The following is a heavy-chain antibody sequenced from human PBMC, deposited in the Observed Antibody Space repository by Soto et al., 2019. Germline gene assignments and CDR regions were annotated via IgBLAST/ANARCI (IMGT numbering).Heavy chain of an antibody. CDR1: GFTFSSYA. V-gene: IGHV3-23*01. CDR2: ISGSGSGT. J-gene: IGHJ3*02. CDR3: GKDPNGDYVGAFDM. Sequence: GGSLRLSCAASGFTFSSYAMSWVRQAPGKGLEWVSGISGSGSGTYYADSVRGRFTISRDNSKNTLFLQMNSLRDEDTALYYCGKDPNGDYVGAFDMWGQGTMVTVSS. D-gene: IGHD4-17*01.